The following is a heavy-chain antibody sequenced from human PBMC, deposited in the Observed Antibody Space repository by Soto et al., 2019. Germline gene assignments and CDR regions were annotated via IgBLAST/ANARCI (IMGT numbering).Heavy chain of an antibody. CDR2: ISSSGGST. CDR3: ARGTNYYDSSVYYGY. CDR1: GFTFSSNV. V-gene: IGHV3-64*04. Sequence: PGGSLRLSCSASGFTFSSNVMHWVRQAPGKGLEYVSAISSSGGSTYYTDSVKGRFTVSRDNFKSTLYLQMNSLRAEDTAVYYCARGTNYYDSSVYYGYWGQGTLVTVSS. J-gene: IGHJ4*02. D-gene: IGHD3-22*01.